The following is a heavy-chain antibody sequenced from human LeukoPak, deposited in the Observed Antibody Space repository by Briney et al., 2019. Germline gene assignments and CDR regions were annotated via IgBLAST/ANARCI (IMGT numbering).Heavy chain of an antibody. D-gene: IGHD3-22*01. CDR2: IYYSGST. CDR3: ASKRITMIVVVTDNWFDP. V-gene: IGHV4-39*01. CDR1: GGSISSSRYY. J-gene: IGHJ5*02. Sequence: SETLSLTCTVSGGSISSSRYYWGWIRQPPGKGLEWIGSIYYSGSTYYNPSLKSRVTISVDTSKNQFSLKLSSVTAADTAVYYCASKRITMIVVVTDNWFDPWGQGTLVTVSS.